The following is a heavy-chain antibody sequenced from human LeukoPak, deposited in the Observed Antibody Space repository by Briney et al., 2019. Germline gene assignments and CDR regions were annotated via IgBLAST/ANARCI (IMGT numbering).Heavy chain of an antibody. CDR3: ARDLGPLRYSIYRRTNWFDP. V-gene: IGHV1-2*02. CDR1: GYTFTGYY. J-gene: IGHJ5*02. Sequence: GASVKVSCKASGYTFTGYYMHWVRQAPGQGLEWMGWINPNSGGTNYAQKFQGRVTMTRDTFISTAYMELSRLRPDDTAVYYCARDLGPLRYSIYRRTNWFDPWGQGALVTVSS. CDR2: INPNSGGT. D-gene: IGHD6-13*01.